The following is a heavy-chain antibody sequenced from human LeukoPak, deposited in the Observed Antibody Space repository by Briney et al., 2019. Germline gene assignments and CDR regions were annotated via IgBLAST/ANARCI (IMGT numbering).Heavy chain of an antibody. D-gene: IGHD6-13*01. V-gene: IGHV3-33*06. CDR1: GFTFSSYG. CDR3: AKGGIAAAGTSFYFDY. J-gene: IGHJ4*02. Sequence: GRSLRLSCAASGFTFSSYGMHWVRQAPGKGLEWVAVIWYDGSNKNYADSVKGRFTISRDNSKNTLYLQMNSLRAEDTAVYYCAKGGIAAAGTSFYFDYWGQGTLVTVSS. CDR2: IWYDGSNK.